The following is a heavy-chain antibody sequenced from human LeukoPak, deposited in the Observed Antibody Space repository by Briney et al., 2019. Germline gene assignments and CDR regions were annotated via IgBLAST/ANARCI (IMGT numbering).Heavy chain of an antibody. V-gene: IGHV3-74*01. CDR1: GFTFSDYW. J-gene: IGHJ5*02. D-gene: IGHD3-16*01. CDR3: AKDDNYIRFLS. CDR2: IKTDGSST. Sequence: GGSLRLSCAASGFTFSDYWMHWVRQAPGKGLVWVSRIKTDGSSTSYADSVKGRFTISRDNAKNTLYLQMNSLRAEDTAVYYCAKDDNYIRFLSWGQGTLVTVSS.